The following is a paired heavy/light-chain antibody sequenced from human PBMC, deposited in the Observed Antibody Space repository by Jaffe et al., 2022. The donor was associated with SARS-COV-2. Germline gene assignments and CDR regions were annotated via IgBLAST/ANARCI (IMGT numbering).Light chain of an antibody. CDR3: QYYDHSPYT. V-gene: IGKV3-20*01. CDR2: GVS. Sequence: EIVLTQSPATLSLSPGERATLSCRASQSVSSDYLAWYQQKPGQAPRLLIYGVSTRATGIPDRFSGSGSGTDFTLAITRLEPEDFAVYYCQYYDHSPYTFGQGTNLEIK. CDR1: QSVSSDY. J-gene: IGKJ2*01.
Heavy chain of an antibody. Sequence: QVQLEESGPGLVKPAETLSLTCTVSAGSIGSSYWNWIRQSPGKGLEWIAYIHSSGNSNYNPSLRTRLTISLDTSRNQFSLKLYSVTAADTAVYYCARSLLRQPPDYWGQGTLVTVS. CDR3: ARSLLRQPPDY. J-gene: IGHJ4*02. CDR1: AGSIGSSY. CDR2: IHSSGNS. V-gene: IGHV4-59*01. D-gene: IGHD6-13*01.